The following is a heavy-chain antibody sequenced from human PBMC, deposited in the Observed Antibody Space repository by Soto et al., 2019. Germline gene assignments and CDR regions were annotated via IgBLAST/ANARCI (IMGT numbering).Heavy chain of an antibody. CDR2: ISGSGGST. J-gene: IGHJ4*02. D-gene: IGHD6-13*01. CDR1: GFTFSSYA. Sequence: EVQLLESGGGLVQPGGSLRLSCAASGFTFSSYAMSWVRQAPGKGLEWVSAISGSGGSTYYADSVKGRFTISRDNSKNTRYLQMNSLRAEDTAVYYCAKSPQEIAAGGGYYFDYWGQGTLVTVSS. V-gene: IGHV3-23*01. CDR3: AKSPQEIAAGGGYYFDY.